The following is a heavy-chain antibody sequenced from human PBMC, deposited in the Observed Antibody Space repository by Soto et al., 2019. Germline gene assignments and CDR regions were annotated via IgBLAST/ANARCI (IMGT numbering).Heavy chain of an antibody. V-gene: IGHV3-15*01. CDR1: GFTFANAW. J-gene: IGHJ4*02. CDR3: RRDWDDPVL. CDR2: VRSKADGGTT. Sequence: EVQLVESGGGLVKPGGSLRLSCAASGFTFANAWMSWVRQAPGKGLEWVGRVRSKADGGTTDYAAPVKGRFTISRDDSENTLYLQMTSLKIDDTAVYYCRRDWDDPVLWGQGTLVTVSS. D-gene: IGHD1-1*01.